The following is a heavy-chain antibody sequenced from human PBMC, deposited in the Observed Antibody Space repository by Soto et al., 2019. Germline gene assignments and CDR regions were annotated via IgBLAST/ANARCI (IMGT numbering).Heavy chain of an antibody. CDR2: ISAYNGNT. J-gene: IGHJ3*02. CDR1: GYTFTSYG. V-gene: IGHV1-18*01. D-gene: IGHD3-3*01. CDR3: ARDRHTEATIFGVGSDAFDI. Sequence: QVQLVQSGAEVKKPGASVKVSCKASGYTFTSYGISWVRQAPGQGLEWMGWISAYNGNTNYAQKLQGRVTMTTDTATSTAYMELRSLRSDDTAVYYCARDRHTEATIFGVGSDAFDIWGQGTMVTVSS.